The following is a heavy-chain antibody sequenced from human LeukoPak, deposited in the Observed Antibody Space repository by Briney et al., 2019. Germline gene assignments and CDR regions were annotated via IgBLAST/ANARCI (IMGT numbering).Heavy chain of an antibody. D-gene: IGHD6-19*01. Sequence: ASVKVSCKASGYTFTSYDINWVRQATGQGLEWMGWMNPNSGNTGYAQKFQGRVTMTRNTSIGTAYMELSSLRSEDSAVYYCARGSSGWTPYYYYGMDVWGQGTTVTVSS. CDR2: MNPNSGNT. V-gene: IGHV1-8*01. CDR1: GYTFTSYD. CDR3: ARGSSGWTPYYYYGMDV. J-gene: IGHJ6*02.